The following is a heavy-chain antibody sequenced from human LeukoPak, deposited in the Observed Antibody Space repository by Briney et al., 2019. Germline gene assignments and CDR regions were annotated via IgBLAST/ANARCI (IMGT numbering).Heavy chain of an antibody. CDR2: ISPLLGAL. CDR3: ATYDVLTGFEY. V-gene: IGHV1-69*13. D-gene: IGHD3-9*01. CDR1: GGTFSDYV. Sequence: ASVKVSCKASGGTFSDYVISWVRQAPGQGLNWMGGISPLLGALKHTQNFHDRVTITADESTTTVYMELSDLRSADTAVYYCATYDVLTGFEYWGQGTLVTVSS. J-gene: IGHJ4*02.